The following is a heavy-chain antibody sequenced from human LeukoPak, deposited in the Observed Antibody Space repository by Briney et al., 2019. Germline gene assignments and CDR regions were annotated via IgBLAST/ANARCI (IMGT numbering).Heavy chain of an antibody. J-gene: IGHJ3*02. CDR2: ITSGGGTM. D-gene: IGHD6-19*01. CDR3: ARDTTSISGWTHDALDI. V-gene: IGHV3-48*03. CDR1: GFISSNYE. Sequence: GGSLRLSCAASGFISSNYEMNWVRQAPGTGLEWVSYITSGGGTMYYADSVKGRFNISRDNAKNSLSLQMNSLRAEDTAVYYCARDTTSISGWTHDALDIWGQGTMVIVSS.